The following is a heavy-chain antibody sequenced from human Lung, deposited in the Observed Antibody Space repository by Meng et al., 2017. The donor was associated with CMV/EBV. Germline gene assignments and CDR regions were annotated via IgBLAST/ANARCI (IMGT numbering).Heavy chain of an antibody. V-gene: IGHV3-48*04. Sequence: SCAASGFTFSSYSMNWVRQAPGKELEWVSYISSSSSTIYYADSVKGRFTISRDNAKNSLYLQMNSLRAEDTAVYYCARVENYDFWCGYYSFPYYFDYXGQGXLVTVSS. D-gene: IGHD3-3*01. J-gene: IGHJ4*02. CDR1: GFTFSSYS. CDR3: ARVENYDFWCGYYSFPYYFDY. CDR2: ISSSSSTI.